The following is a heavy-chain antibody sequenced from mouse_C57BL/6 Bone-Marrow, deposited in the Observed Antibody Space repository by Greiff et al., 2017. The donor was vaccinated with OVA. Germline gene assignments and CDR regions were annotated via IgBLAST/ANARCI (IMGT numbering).Heavy chain of an antibody. CDR2: IYPGDGDT. CDR1: GYAFSSSW. CDR3: ARGRQLRLRGNYYFDY. J-gene: IGHJ2*01. V-gene: IGHV1-82*01. D-gene: IGHD3-2*02. Sequence: QVQLQQSGPELVKPGASVKISCKASGYAFSSSWMNWVKQRPGKGLEWIGRIYPGDGDTNYNGKFKGKATLTADKSSSTAYMQLSSLTSEDSAVYFCARGRQLRLRGNYYFDYWGQGTTRTVSS.